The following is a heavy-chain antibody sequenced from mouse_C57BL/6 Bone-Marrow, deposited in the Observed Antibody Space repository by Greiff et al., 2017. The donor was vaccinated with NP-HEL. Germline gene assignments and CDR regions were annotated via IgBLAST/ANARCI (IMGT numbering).Heavy chain of an antibody. CDR3: ARGNDGYYVGWFAY. D-gene: IGHD2-3*01. J-gene: IGHJ3*01. V-gene: IGHV5-4*03. CDR1: GFTFSSYA. CDR2: ISDGGSYT. Sequence: EVNVVESGGGLVKPGGSLKLSCAASGFTFSSYAMSWVRQTPEKRLEWVATISDGGSYTYYPDNVKGRFTISRDNAKNNLYLQMSHLKSEDTAMYYCARGNDGYYVGWFAYWGQGTLVTVSA.